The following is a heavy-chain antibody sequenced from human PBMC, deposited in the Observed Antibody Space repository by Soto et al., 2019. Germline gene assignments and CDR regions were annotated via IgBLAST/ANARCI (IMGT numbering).Heavy chain of an antibody. CDR1: GGSFSGYY. CDR2: INHSGST. Sequence: PSETLSLTCAVYGGSFSGYYWSWIRQPPGKGLEWSGEINHSGSTNYNPSLKSRVTISVDTSKNQFSLKLSSVTAADTAVYYCARQGYDNWTDGLYGMDVWGQGTTVTVS. J-gene: IGHJ6*02. V-gene: IGHV4-34*01. CDR3: ARQGYDNWTDGLYGMDV. D-gene: IGHD1-20*01.